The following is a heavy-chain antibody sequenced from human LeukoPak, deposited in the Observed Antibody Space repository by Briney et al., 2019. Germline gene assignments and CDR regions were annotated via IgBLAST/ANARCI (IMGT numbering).Heavy chain of an antibody. Sequence: SQTLSLTCAISGDSVSNNNVAWNWIRQSPSRGLEWLGRTYYKSKWYYDYGVSVKSRITINPDTSENQFSLHMNSVTPDDTAVYFCTRDPGWLDFDCWGQGTLVTVSS. CDR1: GDSVSNNNVA. CDR2: TYYKSKWYY. J-gene: IGHJ4*02. D-gene: IGHD6-19*01. CDR3: TRDPGWLDFDC. V-gene: IGHV6-1*01.